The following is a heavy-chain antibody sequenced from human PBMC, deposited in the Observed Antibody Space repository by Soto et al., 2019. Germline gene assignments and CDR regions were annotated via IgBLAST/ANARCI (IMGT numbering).Heavy chain of an antibody. CDR2: IYYSGST. J-gene: IGHJ5*02. CDR3: ARVLVVAALFDP. V-gene: IGHV4-59*01. CDR1: GGSISSYY. D-gene: IGHD2-15*01. Sequence: PSETLSLTCTVSGGSISSYYWSWIRQPPGKGLEWIGYIYYSGSTNYNPPLKSRVTISVDTSKNQFSLKLGSVTAADTAVYYCARVLVVAALFDPWGQGTLVTVSS.